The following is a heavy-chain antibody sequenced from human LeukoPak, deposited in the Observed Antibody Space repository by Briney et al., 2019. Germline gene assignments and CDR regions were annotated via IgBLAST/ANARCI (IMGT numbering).Heavy chain of an antibody. D-gene: IGHD5-18*01. CDR1: GGSFSGYY. Sequence: PSETLSLTCAVYGGSFSGYYWSWIRQPPGKGLQWIGEINHSGSTNYNPSLKSRVTISVDTSKNLFSLKLSSVTAADTAVYYCARGSWWIRNWFDPWGQGTPVTVSS. V-gene: IGHV4-34*01. CDR3: ARGSWWIRNWFDP. CDR2: INHSGST. J-gene: IGHJ5*02.